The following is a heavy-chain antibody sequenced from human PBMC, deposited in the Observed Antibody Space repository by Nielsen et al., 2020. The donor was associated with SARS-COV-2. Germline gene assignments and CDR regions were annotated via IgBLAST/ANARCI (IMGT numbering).Heavy chain of an antibody. D-gene: IGHD2-15*01. V-gene: IGHV3-74*01. CDR1: GFTISPYW. Sequence: GESLKISCAASGFTISPYWMHWVRQAPGKGLVWVSEIDSGGSSTNYLDSVKGRFTISRDNAKNSMSLQMNSLRVEDTAVYYCARDWSRAADVWGQGTMVTVSS. CDR3: ARDWSRAADV. J-gene: IGHJ3*01. CDR2: IDSGGSST.